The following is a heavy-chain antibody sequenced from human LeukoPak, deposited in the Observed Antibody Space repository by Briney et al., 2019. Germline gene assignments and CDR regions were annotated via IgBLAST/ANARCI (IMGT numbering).Heavy chain of an antibody. CDR1: GGSISSYY. CDR2: IYYTGST. CDR3: ARDLAREDAFDI. J-gene: IGHJ3*02. D-gene: IGHD2-21*01. Sequence: PSETLSLTCTVSGGSISSYYWSWIRQPPGKGLEWIGYIYYTGSTNYNPSLKSRDTISVDTSKNQFSLKLSSVTAADTAVYYCARDLAREDAFDIWGQGTMVTVSS. V-gene: IGHV4-59*01.